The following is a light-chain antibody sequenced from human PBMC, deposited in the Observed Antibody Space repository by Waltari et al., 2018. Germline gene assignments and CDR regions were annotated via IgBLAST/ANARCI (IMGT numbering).Light chain of an antibody. CDR2: DAS. CDR3: QQRDSWPLT. V-gene: IGKV3-11*01. J-gene: IGKJ3*01. CDR1: QPVNTN. Sequence: EIVLTQSPLILSLSPGERAALSCRASQPVNTNLAWYQQKPGQAPRLLFCDASDRAPGIPARCSASGSGTDFSLIISSLESEDGAFYYCQQRDSWPLTFGPGTRVEI.